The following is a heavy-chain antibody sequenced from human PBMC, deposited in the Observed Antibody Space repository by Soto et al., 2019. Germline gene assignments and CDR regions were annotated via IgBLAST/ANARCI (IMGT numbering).Heavy chain of an antibody. J-gene: IGHJ5*02. CDR3: AREPSGVYLLPWMGWFDA. D-gene: IGHD2-15*01. Sequence: SETLSLTCTVSGGSISSYYWSWIRQPPGKGLEWIGYIYYSGSTNYNPSLKSRVTISVDTSKNQFSLKLSSVTAADTAVYYCAREPSGVYLLPWMGWFDAWGQGTLVTVSS. CDR1: GGSISSYY. V-gene: IGHV4-59*01. CDR2: IYYSGST.